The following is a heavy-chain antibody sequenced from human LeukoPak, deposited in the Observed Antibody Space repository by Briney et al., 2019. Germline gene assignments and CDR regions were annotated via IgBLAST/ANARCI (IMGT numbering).Heavy chain of an antibody. CDR3: AKVRTGHYFDY. V-gene: IGHV3-30*02. CDR1: GITFRSNG. D-gene: IGHD1-1*01. CDR2: IWFDERYE. Sequence: QPGGSLRLSCTASGITFRSNGMHWVRQAPGKGLEWVAFIWFDERYEDYADSVKGRFTISRDNSNNTLFLQMNSLRAEDTAVYYCAKVRTGHYFDYWGQGTLVTVSS. J-gene: IGHJ4*02.